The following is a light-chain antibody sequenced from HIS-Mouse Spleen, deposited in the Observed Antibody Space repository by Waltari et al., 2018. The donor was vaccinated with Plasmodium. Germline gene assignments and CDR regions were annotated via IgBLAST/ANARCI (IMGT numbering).Light chain of an antibody. J-gene: IGLJ3*02. CDR3: NSRDSSGNHQV. Sequence: SSELTQDPAVSVALGQTVRITCQGDSLRSYYASWYQQKPGQAPVLVIYGKNNRPSVIPDRFSCSSSGNTASLTITGAQAEDEADYYCNSRDSSGNHQVFGGGTKLTVL. CDR2: GKN. V-gene: IGLV3-19*01. CDR1: SLRSYY.